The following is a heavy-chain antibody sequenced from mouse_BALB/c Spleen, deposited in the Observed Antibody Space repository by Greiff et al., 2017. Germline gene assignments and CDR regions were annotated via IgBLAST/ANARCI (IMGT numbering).Heavy chain of an antibody. D-gene: IGHD2-1*01. CDR3: TIDYGNFYAMDY. J-gene: IGHJ4*01. V-gene: IGHV1S81*02. Sequence: LVESGAELVKPGASVKLSCKASGYTFTSYYMYWVKQRPGQGLEWIGEINPSNGGTNFNEKFKSKATLTVDKSSSTAYMQLSSLTSEDSAVYYCTIDYGNFYAMDYWGQGTSVTVSS. CDR1: GYTFTSYY. CDR2: INPSNGGT.